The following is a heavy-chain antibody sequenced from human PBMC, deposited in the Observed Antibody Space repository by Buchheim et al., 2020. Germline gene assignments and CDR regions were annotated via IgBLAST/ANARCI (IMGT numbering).Heavy chain of an antibody. V-gene: IGHV4-59*01. D-gene: IGHD4-17*01. J-gene: IGHJ5*02. CDR3: ARSYGDYDLWFDP. CDR1: GGSISSYY. CDR2: IYYSGST. Sequence: QVQLQESGPGLVKPSETLSLTCTVSGGSISSYYWSWIRQPPGKGLEWIGYIYYSGSTNYNPSLKSRVTISVETSKNQFSLKLSSVTAADTAVYYCARSYGDYDLWFDPWGQGTL.